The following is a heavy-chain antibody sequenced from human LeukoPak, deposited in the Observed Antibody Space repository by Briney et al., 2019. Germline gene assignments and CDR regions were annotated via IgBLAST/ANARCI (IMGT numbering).Heavy chain of an antibody. D-gene: IGHD3-22*01. Sequence: GGSLRLSCAASGFTLSSYWMSWVRQAPGKGLEWVANIKQDGSEKYYVDSVKGRFAISRDNAKNSLYLQMNSLRAEDTAVYYCARDGDVGGYSDWGQGTLVTVSS. V-gene: IGHV3-7*01. J-gene: IGHJ4*02. CDR1: GFTLSSYW. CDR3: ARDGDVGGYSD. CDR2: IKQDGSEK.